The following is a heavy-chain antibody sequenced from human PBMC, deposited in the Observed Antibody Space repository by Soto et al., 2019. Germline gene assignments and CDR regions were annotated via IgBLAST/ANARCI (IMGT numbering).Heavy chain of an antibody. CDR3: ARAVVRGVYNWFDP. D-gene: IGHD3-10*01. CDR2: IIPIFSTA. Sequence: QVQLVQSGAEVKKPGSSVKVSCKASGGTFSSYAISWVRQAPGQGLEWMGGIIPIFSTANYAQECQGRVKNTADEPTSTADRELSSLSSEDTAVYYCARAVVRGVYNWFDPWGQGTLVTVSS. CDR1: GGTFSSYA. J-gene: IGHJ5*02. V-gene: IGHV1-69*12.